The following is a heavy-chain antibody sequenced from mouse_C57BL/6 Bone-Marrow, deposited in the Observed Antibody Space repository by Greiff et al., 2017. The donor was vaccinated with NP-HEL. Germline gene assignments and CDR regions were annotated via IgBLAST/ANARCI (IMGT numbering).Heavy chain of an antibody. CDR2: IRNNANNHAT. V-gene: IGHV6-6*01. D-gene: IGHD2-1*01. CDR3: TRADGNYEGILAY. Sequence: EVKVEESGGGLVQPGGSMKLSCAASGFTFSDAWMDWVRQSPEQGLEWVAEIRNNANNHATHYAESVKGRFTISRDDSQSSVYLQMYSVRAEDTGIYYCTRADGNYEGILAYWGQGTLVTVSA. J-gene: IGHJ3*01. CDR1: GFTFSDAW.